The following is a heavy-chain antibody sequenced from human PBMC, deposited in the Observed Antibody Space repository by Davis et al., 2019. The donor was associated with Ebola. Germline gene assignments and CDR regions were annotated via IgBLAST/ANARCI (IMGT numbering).Heavy chain of an antibody. CDR2: INSDGTYI. CDR1: GFTFRSYT. CDR3: ARVPGGCSSTSCSRTYFYYYMDV. V-gene: IGHV3-21*04. Sequence: GESLKISCAASGFTFRSYTMNWVRQAPGKGLEWVSHINSDGTYIYYRDSVKGRFTISRDDAKSTLYLQMNSLRAEDTAVYYCARVPGGCSSTSCSRTYFYYYMDVWGKGTTVTVSS. J-gene: IGHJ6*03. D-gene: IGHD2-2*01.